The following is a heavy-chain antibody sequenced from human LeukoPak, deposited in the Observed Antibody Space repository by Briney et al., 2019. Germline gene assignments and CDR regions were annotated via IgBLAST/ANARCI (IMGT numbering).Heavy chain of an antibody. J-gene: IGHJ4*02. CDR3: ACNCGHGYSYGLHQDFVY. CDR1: GYSFTSYW. D-gene: IGHD5-18*01. Sequence: GESLKISCKGSGYSFTSYWIGWVRQMPGKGLEWMGIIYHGDSDTRYSPSFQGQVTISADKSLRTAYLQWSSLKASHAALHYCACNCGHGYSYGLHQDFVYWPGGPLVTVFS. V-gene: IGHV5-51*01. CDR2: IYHGDSDT.